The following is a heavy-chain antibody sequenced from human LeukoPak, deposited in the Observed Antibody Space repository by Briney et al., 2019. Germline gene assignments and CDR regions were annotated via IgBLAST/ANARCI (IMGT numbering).Heavy chain of an antibody. D-gene: IGHD4-23*01. Sequence: SVKVSCKASGGTFSGYAISWVRQAPGQGLEWMGGIIPIFGTANYAQKFQGRVTITTDESTSTAYMELSSLRSEDTAVYYCARGSGYGGNSIYFDYWGQGTLVTVSS. J-gene: IGHJ4*02. CDR1: GGTFSGYA. CDR2: IIPIFGTA. CDR3: ARGSGYGGNSIYFDY. V-gene: IGHV1-69*05.